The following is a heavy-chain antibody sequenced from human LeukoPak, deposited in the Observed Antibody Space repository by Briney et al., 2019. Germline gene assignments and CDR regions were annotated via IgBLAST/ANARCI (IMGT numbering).Heavy chain of an antibody. D-gene: IGHD3-10*01. CDR3: ARDHERGSGDNWAINRFDP. CDR2: ISYDGSGK. Sequence: GTSLRLSCAASGFTFNTYAMHWVRQAPGKGLEWVAVISYDGSGKYYTDSVKGRFTISRDNSENTLYLQMNSLRPEDSAVYYCARDHERGSGDNWAINRFDPWGQGTPVTVSS. J-gene: IGHJ5*02. CDR1: GFTFNTYA. V-gene: IGHV3-30*04.